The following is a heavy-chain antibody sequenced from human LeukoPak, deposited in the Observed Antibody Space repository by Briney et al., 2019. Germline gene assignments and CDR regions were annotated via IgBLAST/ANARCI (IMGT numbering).Heavy chain of an antibody. CDR2: VKSKVEGGTR. V-gene: IGHV3-15*07. Sequence: PGGSLRLSCEASGFSFSNAWMNWVRQAPGKGLEWVGRVKSKVEGGTRDYAAAVRGRFTVSRDDSRNTVYLQMNSLKTEDTAVYYCTADHISLVRGTRGGYWGQGTLVTVSS. J-gene: IGHJ4*02. D-gene: IGHD3-10*01. CDR1: GFSFSNAW. CDR3: TADHISLVRGTRGGY.